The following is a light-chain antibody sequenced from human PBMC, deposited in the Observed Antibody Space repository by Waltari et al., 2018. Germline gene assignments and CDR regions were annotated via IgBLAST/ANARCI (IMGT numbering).Light chain of an antibody. CDR3: ASYTYSSNVV. Sequence: WYPHPPGKAPKLLVFDVGGRPSGVSHRFSGSKSGNTASLTISGLQAEDEADYYCASYTYSSNVVFGGGTKVTV. V-gene: IGLV2-14*03. CDR2: DVG. J-gene: IGLJ2*01.